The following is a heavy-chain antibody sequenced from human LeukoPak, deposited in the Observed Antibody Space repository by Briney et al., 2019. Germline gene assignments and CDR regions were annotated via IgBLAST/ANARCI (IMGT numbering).Heavy chain of an antibody. J-gene: IGHJ4*02. CDR1: GFTLSSYA. Sequence: GGSLRLSCAASGFTLSSYAMSWVRQAPGKGLEWVSAISGSGGSTYYADSVMGRFTISRDNSKNTLYLQMNSLRAEDTAVYYCAKDPIDDNLPDYWGQGTLVTVSS. CDR3: AKDPIDDNLPDY. V-gene: IGHV3-23*01. CDR2: ISGSGGST. D-gene: IGHD1-1*01.